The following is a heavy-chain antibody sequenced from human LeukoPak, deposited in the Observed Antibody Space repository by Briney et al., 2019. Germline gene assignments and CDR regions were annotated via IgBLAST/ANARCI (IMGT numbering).Heavy chain of an antibody. Sequence: ASVKVSCKASGYTFTGYYMHWVRQAPGQGLEWKGWINPNSGGTYYAQKFQGRVTMTRDTSISTAYMELSRLRSDDTAVYYCRTDRYGDYGDYIDYWGQGTLVTVSS. V-gene: IGHV1-2*02. CDR1: GYTFTGYY. J-gene: IGHJ4*02. D-gene: IGHD4-17*01. CDR3: RTDRYGDYGDYIDY. CDR2: INPNSGGT.